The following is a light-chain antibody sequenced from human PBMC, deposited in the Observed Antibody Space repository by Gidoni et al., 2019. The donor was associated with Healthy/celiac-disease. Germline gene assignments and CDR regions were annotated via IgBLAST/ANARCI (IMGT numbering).Light chain of an antibody. CDR2: GAS. V-gene: IGKV3-20*01. CDR1: QSVSSSY. CDR3: QQYCSSLVA. Sequence: EIVLPQSPGTLSLSPGERATLSCRASQSVSSSYLDRYQQKPGQAPRLLIYGASSRATVLPDRFSGSGSGTDFTLTISRLEPEDFAVYYCQQYCSSLVAFDQGTKVEIK. J-gene: IGKJ1*01.